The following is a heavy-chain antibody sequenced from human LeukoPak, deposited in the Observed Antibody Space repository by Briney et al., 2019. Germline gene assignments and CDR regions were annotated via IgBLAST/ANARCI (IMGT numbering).Heavy chain of an antibody. V-gene: IGHV3-48*03. Sequence: GGSLRLSCAASGFTFSSYEMNWVRQAPGKGLEWVSYISSSGSTIYYADSVKGRFTIYRDNAKNSLYLQMNSLRAEDTAVYYCASELAAAAGAIDYWGQGILVTVSS. CDR2: ISSSGSTI. CDR3: ASELAAAAGAIDY. J-gene: IGHJ4*02. D-gene: IGHD6-13*01. CDR1: GFTFSSYE.